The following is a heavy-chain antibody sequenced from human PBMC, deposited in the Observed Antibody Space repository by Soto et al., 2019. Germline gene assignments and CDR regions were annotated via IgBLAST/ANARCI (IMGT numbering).Heavy chain of an antibody. V-gene: IGHV3-7*03. CDR3: AVYGYGVSAAAY. CDR2: INQDGSER. Sequence: GGSLRLSCAGSGLTFRNDWLSWVRQAPGKGLEWVANINQDGSERYYVDSVRGRFTISRDNVENSLYLQLNSLRPKDTAVYYCAVYGYGVSAAAYWGQGTLVTVSS. J-gene: IGHJ4*02. D-gene: IGHD4-17*01. CDR1: GLTFRNDW.